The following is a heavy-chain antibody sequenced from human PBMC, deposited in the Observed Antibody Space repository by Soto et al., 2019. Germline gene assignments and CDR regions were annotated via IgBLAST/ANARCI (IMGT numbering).Heavy chain of an antibody. D-gene: IGHD3-10*01. CDR1: GYTFTSYY. J-gene: IGHJ3*02. CDR3: ARAYYGSGSYPGAFDI. V-gene: IGHV1-46*01. CDR2: INPSGGST. Sequence: GASVKVSCKASGYTFTSYYMHWVRQAPGQGLEWMGIINPSGGSTSYAQKFQGRVTMTRDTSTSTVYMELSSLRSEDTAVYYCARAYYGSGSYPGAFDIWGQGTMVTVSS.